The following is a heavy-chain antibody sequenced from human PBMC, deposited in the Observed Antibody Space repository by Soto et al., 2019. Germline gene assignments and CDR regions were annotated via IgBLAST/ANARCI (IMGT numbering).Heavy chain of an antibody. Sequence: HVQLQQWGAGLLKPSETLSLTCAVHGGSFRGYHWTWIRQPPGKGLEWIGEINNSGSTNDNPSLKSRVTISRDTSKNQFSLSLSSVTAADTAIYYCARGGYTSGWFRFWGQGILVTVSS. J-gene: IGHJ4*02. V-gene: IGHV4-34*01. D-gene: IGHD6-19*01. CDR3: ARGGYTSGWFRF. CDR1: GGSFRGYH. CDR2: INNSGST.